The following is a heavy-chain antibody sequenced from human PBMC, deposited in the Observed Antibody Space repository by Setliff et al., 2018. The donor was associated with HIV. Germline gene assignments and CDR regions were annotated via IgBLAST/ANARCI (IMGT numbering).Heavy chain of an antibody. CDR3: AWGTQLPIDS. J-gene: IGHJ4*02. CDR2: IIPILGTE. Sequence: SVKVSCKASGTTFSTYLFTWVRQAPGQGFEWMGGIIPILGTEKYAQKFHGRVTLTADRSSDTVFMELRSLKSEDTAMYYCAWGTQLPIDSWGQGTPVTVSS. CDR1: GTTFSTYL. D-gene: IGHD3-16*01. V-gene: IGHV1-69*10.